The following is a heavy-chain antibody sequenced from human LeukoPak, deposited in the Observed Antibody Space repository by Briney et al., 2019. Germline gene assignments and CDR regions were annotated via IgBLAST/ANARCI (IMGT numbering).Heavy chain of an antibody. CDR1: GFTFSSYW. J-gene: IGHJ4*02. CDR2: IKQDGSEK. V-gene: IGHV3-7*01. CDR3: ARDHQGGSYPYFDY. Sequence: PGGSLRLSCAASGFTFSSYWMSWVRQAPGKGLEWVANIKQDGSEKYYVDSVKGRFTISRDNAKNSLYLQMNSLRAEDTAVYYCARDHQGGSYPYFDYWGQGTLVTVSS. D-gene: IGHD1-26*01.